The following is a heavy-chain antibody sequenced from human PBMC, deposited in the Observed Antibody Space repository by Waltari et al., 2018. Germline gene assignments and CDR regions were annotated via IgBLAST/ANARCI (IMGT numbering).Heavy chain of an antibody. J-gene: IGHJ6*04. CDR2: IVVGSSNT. CDR1: GFTFSRSA. V-gene: IGHV1-58*01. CDR3: AADLGSSTKATMDV. D-gene: IGHD2-2*01. Sequence: QMQLVQSGPEVKKPGTSVKVSCKASGFTFSRSAVQWVRQARGQRLEWIGRIVVGSSNTFYAQNFHQRIPISRDMSTSTAYLELNNLTSEDTAGYYCAADLGSSTKATMDVWGKGTTVTVS.